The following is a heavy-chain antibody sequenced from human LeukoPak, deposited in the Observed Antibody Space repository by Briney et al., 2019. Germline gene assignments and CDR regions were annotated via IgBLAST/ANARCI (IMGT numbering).Heavy chain of an antibody. CDR1: GGSFSGYY. CDR2: INHSGST. J-gene: IGHJ3*02. V-gene: IGHV4-34*01. Sequence: PSETLSLTCAVYGGSFSGYYWSWIRQPPGKGLEWIGEINHSGSTNYNPSLKSRVTISVDTSKNQFSLKLSSVTAADTAVYYCARIKSGLYCSSTSCYRSYAFDIWGQGTMVTVSS. CDR3: ARIKSGLYCSSTSCYRSYAFDI. D-gene: IGHD2-2*01.